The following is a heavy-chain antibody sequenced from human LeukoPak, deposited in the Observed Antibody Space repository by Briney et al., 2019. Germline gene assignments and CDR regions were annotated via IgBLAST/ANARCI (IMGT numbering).Heavy chain of an antibody. D-gene: IGHD1-14*01. CDR3: ARLPSGNYDAFDV. Sequence: GESLKISCKGSGYSFTSYWIGWARQMPGKGLEWMGHIYPTDSDTRYSPSFQGRVTISADKSVNTASLQWSGLKASDTAMYYCARLPSGNYDAFDVWGQGAMVTASS. CDR1: GYSFTSYW. CDR2: IYPTDSDT. V-gene: IGHV5-51*01. J-gene: IGHJ3*01.